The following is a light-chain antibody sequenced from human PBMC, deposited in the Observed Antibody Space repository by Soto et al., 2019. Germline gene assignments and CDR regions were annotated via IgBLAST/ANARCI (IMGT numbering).Light chain of an antibody. CDR2: EDN. Sequence: NFMLTQPHSVSESPGKTVTISCTRSSGSIASNYVQWYQQRPGSAPTTVIYEDNQRPPGVPDRFSGSIDSSSNSASLTISGLKTEDEADYYCQSYDSSNHGVFGTGTKVTVL. V-gene: IGLV6-57*04. J-gene: IGLJ1*01. CDR3: QSYDSSNHGV. CDR1: SGSIASNY.